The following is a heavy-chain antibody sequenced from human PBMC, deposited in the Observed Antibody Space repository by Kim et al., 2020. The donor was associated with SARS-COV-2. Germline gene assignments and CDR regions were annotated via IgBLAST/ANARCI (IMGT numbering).Heavy chain of an antibody. CDR3: ARDMNPTVYDY. J-gene: IGHJ4*02. CDR1: GYTFKSYP. V-gene: IGHV1-3*01. CDR2: VNAANDKT. Sequence: ASVKVSRKASGYTFKSYPIHWLRQAPGQRLEWMGWVNAANDKTKYSQKFQGRVTITRDTSANTAYMDLSSLTSEDTAIYYCARDMNPTVYDYWGQGTLVTVSS. D-gene: IGHD4-4*01.